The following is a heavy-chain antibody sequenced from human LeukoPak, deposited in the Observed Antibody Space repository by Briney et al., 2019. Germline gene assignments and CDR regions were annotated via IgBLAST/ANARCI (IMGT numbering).Heavy chain of an antibody. D-gene: IGHD3-3*01. CDR2: MNPNSGNT. CDR1: GYTFTSYD. CDR3: ARVSIFGVVIENWFDP. J-gene: IGHJ5*02. V-gene: IGHV1-8*01. Sequence: ASVKVSCKASGYTFTSYDINWERQATGQGLEWMGWMNPNSGNTGYAQKFQGRVTMTRNTSISTAYMELSSLRSEDTAVYYCARVSIFGVVIENWFDPWGQGTLVTVSS.